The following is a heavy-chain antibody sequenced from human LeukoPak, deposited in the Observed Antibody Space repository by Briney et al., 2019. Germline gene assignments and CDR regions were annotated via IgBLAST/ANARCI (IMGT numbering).Heavy chain of an antibody. CDR3: ARGAGRSGSDY. CDR1: GFSFSDHY. J-gene: IGHJ4*02. V-gene: IGHV3-11*01. D-gene: IGHD6-19*01. CDR2: ISGSGSDI. Sequence: PGGSLRLSCAASGFSFSDHYMTWVRQAPGKGLGWLSYISGSGSDIDYAGSVKGRFTISRDNAKNSLYLQMNILRAEDTAVYYCARGAGRSGSDYWGQGTLVTVSS.